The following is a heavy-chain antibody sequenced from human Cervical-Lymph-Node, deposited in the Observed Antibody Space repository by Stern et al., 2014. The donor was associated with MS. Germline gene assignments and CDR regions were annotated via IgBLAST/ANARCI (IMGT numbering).Heavy chain of an antibody. Sequence: VQLVESGAEVKKPGASVKVSCKASGYTFTTYYMPWVRQAPGKGLEWMGMIYPSGGSTSYAPKFQGRVTMTRDTSTSTIYMELSSLRSEDTAIYYCARDRFAFDFWGQGTMVTVSS. CDR1: GYTFTTYY. CDR2: IYPSGGST. V-gene: IGHV1-46*01. CDR3: ARDRFAFDF. J-gene: IGHJ3*01.